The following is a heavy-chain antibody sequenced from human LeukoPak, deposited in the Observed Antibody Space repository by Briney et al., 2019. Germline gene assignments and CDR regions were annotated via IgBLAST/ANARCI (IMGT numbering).Heavy chain of an antibody. CDR2: IYTSGST. CDR1: GGSISTSNYY. CDR3: ARSLSSGWFPFDY. D-gene: IGHD6-19*01. Sequence: SETLSLTCTVSGGSISTSNYYWGWIRQPPGKGLEWIGRIYTSGSTNYNPSLKSRVTMSVDTSKNQFSLKQNSVTAADTAVYYCARSLSSGWFPFDYWGQGTLVTVSS. J-gene: IGHJ4*02. V-gene: IGHV4-39*07.